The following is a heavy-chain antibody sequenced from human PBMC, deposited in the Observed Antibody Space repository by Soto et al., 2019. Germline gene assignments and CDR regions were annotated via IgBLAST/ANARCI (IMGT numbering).Heavy chain of an antibody. CDR2: IYYSGST. CDR3: ARSDRPPYNWFDP. CDR1: GGSISSYY. V-gene: IGHV4-59*08. Sequence: PSETLSLTSTVSGGSISSYYWSWIRQPPGKGLEWIGYIYYSGSTNYNPSLKSRVTISVDTSKNQFSLKLSSVTAADTAVYYCARSDRPPYNWFDPWGQGTLVTVSS. J-gene: IGHJ5*02.